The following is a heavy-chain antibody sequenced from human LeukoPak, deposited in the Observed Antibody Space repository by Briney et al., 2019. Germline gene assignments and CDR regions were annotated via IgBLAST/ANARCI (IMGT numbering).Heavy chain of an antibody. CDR3: AKDWRSGWYGDAFDI. CDR2: ISSSDGST. V-gene: IGHV3-23*01. CDR1: GFTFNSYA. J-gene: IGHJ3*02. Sequence: PGGSLRLSCAASGFTFNSYAMSWVRQAPGKGLEWVSAISSSDGSTYYADSVKGRFTISRDNSKNTLYLQVNSLRAEDTAVYYCAKDWRSGWYGDAFDIWGQGTMVTVSS. D-gene: IGHD6-19*01.